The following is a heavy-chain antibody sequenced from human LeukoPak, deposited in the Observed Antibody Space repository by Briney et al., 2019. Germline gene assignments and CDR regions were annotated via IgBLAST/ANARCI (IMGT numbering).Heavy chain of an antibody. V-gene: IGHV1-69*04. CDR3: ARDRYGSGSYYRDSDY. CDR2: IIPILGIA. D-gene: IGHD3-10*01. Sequence: SVKVSCTASGGTFSSYAISWVRQAPGQGLEWMGRIIPILGIANCAQKFQGRVTITADKSTSTAYMELSSLRSEDTAVYYCARDRYGSGSYYRDSDYWGQGTLVTVSS. CDR1: GGTFSSYA. J-gene: IGHJ4*02.